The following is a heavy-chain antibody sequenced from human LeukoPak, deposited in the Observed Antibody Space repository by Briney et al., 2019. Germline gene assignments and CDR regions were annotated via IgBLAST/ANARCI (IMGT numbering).Heavy chain of an antibody. CDR1: GYTVTGYY. D-gene: IGHD3-10*01. CDR3: ATAFKYGSGSYYFDY. V-gene: IGHV1-2*02. Sequence: ASVKVSCKASGYTVTGYYMHWVRQAPGQGLEWMGWINPNSGGTNYAQKFQGRVTMTRDTSISTAYMELSRLRSDDTAVYYCATAFKYGSGSYYFDYWGQGTLVTVSS. CDR2: INPNSGGT. J-gene: IGHJ4*02.